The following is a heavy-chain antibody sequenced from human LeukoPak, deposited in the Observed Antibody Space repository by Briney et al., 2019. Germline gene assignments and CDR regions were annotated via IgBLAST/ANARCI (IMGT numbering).Heavy chain of an antibody. CDR3: ARGRGGRYSYGYNDY. V-gene: IGHV3-30*03. D-gene: IGHD5-18*01. J-gene: IGHJ4*02. CDR2: ISYDGSNK. Sequence: GGSLRLSCAASGFTFSSYGMHWVRQAPGEGLEWVAVISYDGSNKYYADSVKGRFTISRDNSKNTLYLQMNSLRAEDTAVYYCARGRGGRYSYGYNDYWGQGTLVTVSS. CDR1: GFTFSSYG.